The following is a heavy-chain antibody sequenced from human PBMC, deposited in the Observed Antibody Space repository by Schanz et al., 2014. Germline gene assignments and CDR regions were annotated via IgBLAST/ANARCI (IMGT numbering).Heavy chain of an antibody. CDR1: GFIFRSFG. V-gene: IGHV3-33*06. J-gene: IGHJ6*03. CDR2: IWSDGTNE. Sequence: QGQLVESGGGVVQPGKSLRLSCATSGFIFRSFGIHWVRQAPGKGLEWVAVIWSDGTNEYYADSVKGRFTISGDSSKYTVYLQMNSLRADDTAVYYCAKGPYYDYYMDVWGNGTTVTVSS. CDR3: AKGPYYDYYMDV.